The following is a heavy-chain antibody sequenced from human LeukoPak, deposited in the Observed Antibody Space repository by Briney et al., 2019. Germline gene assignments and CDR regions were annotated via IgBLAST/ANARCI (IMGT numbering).Heavy chain of an antibody. D-gene: IGHD3-10*01. V-gene: IGHV1-3*01. J-gene: IGHJ5*02. CDR1: GYTFTSYA. CDR2: INAGNGNT. CDR3: ARSDGSGSYPHH. Sequence: ASVKVSCKASGYTFTSYAMHWVRQAPGQRLEWMGWINAGNGNTKYSQKFQGRVTIARDTSASTAYMELSSLRSEDTAVYYCARSDGSGSYPHHWGQGTLVTVSS.